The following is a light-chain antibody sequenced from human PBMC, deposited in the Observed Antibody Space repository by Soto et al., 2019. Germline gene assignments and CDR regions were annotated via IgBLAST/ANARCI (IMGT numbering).Light chain of an antibody. CDR1: QSVSNNY. CDR3: QQYGSSPPLT. CDR2: GAS. Sequence: EIVLMQSPGTLSLSQGERATLSCRASQSVSNNYVAWYQQKPGQAPRLLIAGASSRATGIPDRFSGSGSGTDFTLTISRLEPEDFAVDYCQQYGSSPPLTFGGGTKVEIK. V-gene: IGKV3-20*01. J-gene: IGKJ4*01.